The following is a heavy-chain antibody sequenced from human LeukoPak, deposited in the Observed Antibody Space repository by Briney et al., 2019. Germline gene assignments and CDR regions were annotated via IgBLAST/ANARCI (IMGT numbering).Heavy chain of an antibody. CDR3: AKVFRSGDLFVSDS. D-gene: IGHD4-17*01. Sequence: GGSLRLSCAASGFTFSSYVMSWVRQAPGKGLEWVSSISNSGGSTYYADSVKGRFTISRDNSKNTLYLQMNSLRAEDSAVYYCAKVFRSGDLFVSDSWGQGTLVTVSS. V-gene: IGHV3-23*01. CDR2: ISNSGGST. J-gene: IGHJ4*02. CDR1: GFTFSSYV.